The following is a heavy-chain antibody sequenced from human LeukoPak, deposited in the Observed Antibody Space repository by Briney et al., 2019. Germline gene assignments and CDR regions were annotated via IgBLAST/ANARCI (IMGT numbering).Heavy chain of an antibody. CDR3: ARGAGSGWNEDAFDI. D-gene: IGHD6-19*01. CDR1: GFTFSSYS. V-gene: IGHV3-21*01. CDR2: ISSSSSYI. Sequence: PGGALRLSCAASGFTFSSYSMNWVRQAPGKGLEWVSSISSSSSYIYYADSVKGRFTISRDNAKNSLYLQMNSLRAEDTAVYYCARGAGSGWNEDAFDIWGQGTMVTVSS. J-gene: IGHJ3*02.